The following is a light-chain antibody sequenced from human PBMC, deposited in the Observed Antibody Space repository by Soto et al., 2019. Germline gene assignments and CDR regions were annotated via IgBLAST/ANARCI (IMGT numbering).Light chain of an antibody. CDR1: ENINMW. Sequence: IQMTQSPSTLSASLGDRVTITCRASENINMWLAWYQQKPGQAPRLLIQRASRVERGVPSRFRGSGSDTEFTLTISSLQPDDFATYYCQQYNRYFKSFGQGTKVDIK. J-gene: IGKJ1*01. CDR3: QQYNRYFKS. V-gene: IGKV1-5*03. CDR2: RAS.